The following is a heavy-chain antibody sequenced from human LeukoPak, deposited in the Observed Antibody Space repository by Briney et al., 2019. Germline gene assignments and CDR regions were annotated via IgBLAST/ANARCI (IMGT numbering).Heavy chain of an antibody. Sequence: ASVTVSCKATGYSFTSYYMHWVQQAPGQGLEWMGIVNPSGGSTSYAQKFQGRVTMTRDTSTSTVYMELSSLRSEDTAVYYCARDLGGGSYGWGKFDLWGRGTLVAVSS. CDR1: GYSFTSYY. V-gene: IGHV1-46*01. CDR3: ARDLGGGSYGWGKFDL. CDR2: VNPSGGST. D-gene: IGHD3-10*01. J-gene: IGHJ2*01.